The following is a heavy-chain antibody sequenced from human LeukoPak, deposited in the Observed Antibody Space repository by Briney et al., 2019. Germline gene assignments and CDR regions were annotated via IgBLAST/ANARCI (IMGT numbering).Heavy chain of an antibody. Sequence: PGGSLRLSCAASGFTFSSYSMNWVRQAPGKGLEWVSYITFSSSIIYYADSVKGRFTISRDNAKNSLYLQMNSLRAEDTAVYYCARGGIAAAGPTEDWFDPWGQGTLVTVSS. J-gene: IGHJ5*02. D-gene: IGHD6-13*01. CDR2: ITFSSSII. CDR1: GFTFSSYS. V-gene: IGHV3-48*04. CDR3: ARGGIAAAGPTEDWFDP.